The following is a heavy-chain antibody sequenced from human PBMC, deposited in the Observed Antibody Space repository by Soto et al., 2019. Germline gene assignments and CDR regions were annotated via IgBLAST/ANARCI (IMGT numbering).Heavy chain of an antibody. CDR1: GGSFSGYQ. Sequence: QVQLQQWGAGLLKSWETLSLTCAVYGGSFSGYQWGWIRKTPRKGREWIGEINDSGHINHNPSLKSRVTTVLNTPKKQSSLKLSSVNAADSAVYYCARGLILWFGQLSRPGGYYYYLAVLGKATTVTVSS. V-gene: IGHV4-34*01. J-gene: IGHJ6*03. D-gene: IGHD3-10*01. CDR2: INDSGHI. CDR3: ARGLILWFGQLSRPGGYYYYLAV.